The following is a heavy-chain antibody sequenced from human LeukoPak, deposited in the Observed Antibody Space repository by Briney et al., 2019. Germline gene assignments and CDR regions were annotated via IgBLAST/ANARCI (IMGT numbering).Heavy chain of an antibody. CDR2: INHSGST. CDR3: ARGRVMITFGGVIVNILGHNFDY. J-gene: IGHJ4*02. Sequence: SETLSLTCTVSGGSISGYYWSWIRQPPGKGLEWIGEINHSGSTNYNPSLKSRVTISVDTSKNQFSLKLSSVTAADTAVYYCARGRVMITFGGVIVNILGHNFDYWGQGTLVTVSS. CDR1: GGSISGYY. D-gene: IGHD3-16*02. V-gene: IGHV4-34*01.